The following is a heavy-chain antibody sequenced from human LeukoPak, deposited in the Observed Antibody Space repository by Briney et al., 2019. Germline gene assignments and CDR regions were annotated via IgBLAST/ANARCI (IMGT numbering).Heavy chain of an antibody. J-gene: IGHJ4*02. CDR3: ARGGSGSYDHFDY. Sequence: SETLSLTCTVSGYSISSGYYWGWLRPPPGRGLEWIGTIYHSGSTYYNPSLQSRVTMSVDTSKNQFSLKLTSVTAADTAVYYCARGGSGSYDHFDYWGQGTLVTVSS. V-gene: IGHV4-38-2*02. D-gene: IGHD3-10*01. CDR1: GYSISSGYY. CDR2: IYHSGST.